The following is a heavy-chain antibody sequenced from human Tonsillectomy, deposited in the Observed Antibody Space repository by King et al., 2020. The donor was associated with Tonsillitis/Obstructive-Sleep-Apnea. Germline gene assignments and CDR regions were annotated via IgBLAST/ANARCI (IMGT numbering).Heavy chain of an antibody. CDR2: INPDSGGT. CDR3: AREKVLVAATNYWFDP. CDR1: GYTFIGYY. D-gene: IGHD2-15*01. Sequence: QLVQSGAEVKKPGASVKVSCKASGYTFIGYYMYWVRQAPGQGLECMGWINPDSGGTNYAQKFQGRVSMTRDTSISTAYMELSRLTFDDTAVYYCAREKVLVAATNYWFDPWGQGTLVTVSS. V-gene: IGHV1-2*02. J-gene: IGHJ5*02.